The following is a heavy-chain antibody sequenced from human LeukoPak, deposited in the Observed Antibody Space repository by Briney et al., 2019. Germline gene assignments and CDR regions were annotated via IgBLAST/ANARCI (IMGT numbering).Heavy chain of an antibody. J-gene: IGHJ4*02. CDR2: INPSGGST. V-gene: IGHV1-46*01. CDR3: ASSAYRAFYFDY. D-gene: IGHD1-26*01. Sequence: ASVKVPCKASGYTFTSYYMHWVRQAPGQGLEWMGIINPSGGSTSYAQKFQGRVTMTRDTSTSTVYMELSSLRSEDTAVYYCASSAYRAFYFDYWGQGTLVTVSS. CDR1: GYTFTSYY.